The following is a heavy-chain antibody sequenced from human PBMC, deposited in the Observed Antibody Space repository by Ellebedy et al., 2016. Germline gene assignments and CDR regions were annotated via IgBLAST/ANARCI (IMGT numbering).Heavy chain of an antibody. D-gene: IGHD3-10*01. Sequence: GESLKISCAASGSTFSSYSMNWVRQAPGKGLEWVSFISSSSSTIYSADLVKGRFTLSRENAKNSLYLQMNSLRAEDTAVYYCSRDYAGPNGWFGYAFDIWGQGTMVTVSS. CDR1: GSTFSSYS. J-gene: IGHJ3*02. CDR2: ISSSSSTI. V-gene: IGHV3-48*04. CDR3: SRDYAGPNGWFGYAFDI.